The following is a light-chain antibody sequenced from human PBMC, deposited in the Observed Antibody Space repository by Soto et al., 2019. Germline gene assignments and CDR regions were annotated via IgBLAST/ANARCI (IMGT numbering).Light chain of an antibody. V-gene: IGKV1-5*03. J-gene: IGKJ1*01. Sequence: DIQMTQSPSTPSASVGDRVIITCRASQSISSWLAWYQQKPGKAPNLRIYRASTLKSGIPSRFSGSGSGTEFTLTISSLQPDDCATYYCQQYDRASWTFGPGTKVEIK. CDR1: QSISSW. CDR2: RAS. CDR3: QQYDRASWT.